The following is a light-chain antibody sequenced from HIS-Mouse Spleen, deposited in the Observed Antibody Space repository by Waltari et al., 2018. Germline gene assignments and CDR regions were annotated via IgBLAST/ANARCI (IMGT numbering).Light chain of an antibody. J-gene: IGLJ2*01. V-gene: IGLV2-14*01. CDR2: EVS. Sequence: QSALTQPASVSGSPGPSITISCPRTSREAGGYNYASWYQPHPGKAPKLMIYEVSNRPSGVSNRFSGSKSGNTASLTISGLQAEDEADYYCSSYTSSSTLVVFGGGTKLTVL. CDR3: SSYTSSSTLVV. CDR1: SREAGGYNY.